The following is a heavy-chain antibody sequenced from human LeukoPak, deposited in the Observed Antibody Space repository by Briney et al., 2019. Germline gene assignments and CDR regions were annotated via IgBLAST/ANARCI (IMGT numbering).Heavy chain of an antibody. J-gene: IGHJ6*03. CDR3: ARDRITMVRGVSTYCYYYYMDV. D-gene: IGHD3-10*01. Sequence: PSETLSLTCSVSGHSISSGYYWGWIRQPPGKGLEWIGTMYHRGSTYYNPSLKSRVTMSGDTSKNHFSLKLSSVIAADAAVYYCARDRITMVRGVSTYCYYYYMDVWGKGTTVTVSS. CDR1: GHSISSGYY. V-gene: IGHV4-38-2*02. CDR2: MYHRGST.